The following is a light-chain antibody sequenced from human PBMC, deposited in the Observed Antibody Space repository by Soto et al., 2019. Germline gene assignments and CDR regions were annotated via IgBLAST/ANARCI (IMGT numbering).Light chain of an antibody. CDR3: SSYAGSNNLV. Sequence: QSVLTQPPSASGSPGQSVTISCTGTSSDVGGYNYVSWYQQHPGEAPKLMIYEVTKRPSGVPDRFSGSKSGNTASLTVSGPQPEDEADYYCSSYAGSNNLVFGGGTKVTVL. J-gene: IGLJ2*01. CDR1: SSDVGGYNY. CDR2: EVT. V-gene: IGLV2-8*01.